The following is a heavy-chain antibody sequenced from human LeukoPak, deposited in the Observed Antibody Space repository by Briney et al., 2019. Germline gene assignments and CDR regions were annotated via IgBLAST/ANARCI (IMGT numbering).Heavy chain of an antibody. CDR2: ISGSGGST. CDR3: ARDRFADSDYFH. J-gene: IGHJ4*02. CDR1: GFTLSDYY. Sequence: GGSLRLSSAASGFTLSDYYMSWIRHAPGKGLEWVSAISGSGGSTYYADSVKGRFTISRDNSKNTLYLQMNSLRAEDTAVYYCARDRFADSDYFHWGQGTLVTVSS. V-gene: IGHV3-23*01. D-gene: IGHD4-11*01.